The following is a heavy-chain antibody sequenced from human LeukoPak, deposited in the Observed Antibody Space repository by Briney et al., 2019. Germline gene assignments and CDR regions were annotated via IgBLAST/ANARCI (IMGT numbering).Heavy chain of an antibody. CDR2: IYSSGNT. V-gene: IGHV4-31*03. D-gene: IGHD2-2*01. CDR1: GGSISSGGFY. CDR3: ARLVEYQLPFDY. Sequence: SQTLSLTCTVSGGSISSGGFYWSWIRQHPGKGLEWIGYIYSSGNTYYNPSLRSRVTISIDTSKNQFSLKLDSMTAADTAVYYCARLVEYQLPFDYWGQGTLVTVSS. J-gene: IGHJ4*02.